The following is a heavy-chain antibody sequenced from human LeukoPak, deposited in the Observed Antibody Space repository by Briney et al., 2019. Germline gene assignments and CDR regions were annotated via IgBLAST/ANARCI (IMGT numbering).Heavy chain of an antibody. CDR3: ARHRVEMATRPHNWFDP. D-gene: IGHD5-24*01. Sequence: GESLKISCKGSGYSFTSYWIGWVRQMPGKGLEWMGIIYPGDSDTRYSPSFQGQVTISADKSISTAYLQWSSLKASDTAMYYCARHRVEMATRPHNWFDPWGPGTLVTVSS. CDR1: GYSFTSYW. J-gene: IGHJ5*02. CDR2: IYPGDSDT. V-gene: IGHV5-51*01.